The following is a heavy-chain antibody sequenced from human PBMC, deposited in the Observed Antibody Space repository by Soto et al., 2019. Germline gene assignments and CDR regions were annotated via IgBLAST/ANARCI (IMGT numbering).Heavy chain of an antibody. CDR2: IYYSGST. D-gene: IGHD4-4*01. V-gene: IGHV4-59*08. CDR3: ASHSNRNYGLYYLAY. Sequence: SETLSLTCTVSGGSVSSYYWSWIRQSPGKGLEWIGYIYYSGSTKYKPSLKSRVTISVDTSKNQFSLKVTSATAADTAVYYCASHSNRNYGLYYLAYWGLGALVTVSS. J-gene: IGHJ4*02. CDR1: GGSVSSYY.